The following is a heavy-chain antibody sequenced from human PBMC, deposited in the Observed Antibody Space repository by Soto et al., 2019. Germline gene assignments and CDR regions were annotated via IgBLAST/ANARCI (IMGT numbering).Heavy chain of an antibody. CDR1: GGTFSSYA. Sequence: SVKVSCKASGGTFSSYAISWVRQAPGQGLEWMGGIIPIFGTANYAQKFQGRVTITADESTSTAYMELSSLRSEDTAVYYCARDTGEMQPLNYYCMDVCRERXTFTAPS. J-gene: IGHJ6*04. D-gene: IGHD4-4*01. CDR2: IIPIFGTA. V-gene: IGHV1-69*13. CDR3: ARDTGEMQPLNYYCMDV.